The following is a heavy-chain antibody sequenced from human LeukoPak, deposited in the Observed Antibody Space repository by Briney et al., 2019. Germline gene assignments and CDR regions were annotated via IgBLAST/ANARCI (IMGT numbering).Heavy chain of an antibody. CDR2: MNPNSGNT. CDR3: ARDPYYDIYTGRAYYYGMDV. V-gene: IGHV1-8*02. Sequence: ASVKVSCKASGYTFTSYGISWVRQATGQGLEWMGWMNPNSGNTGYAQKFQGRVTMTRNTSISTAYMELSSLRSEDTAVYYCARDPYYDIYTGRAYYYGMDVWGQGTTVTVSS. J-gene: IGHJ6*02. D-gene: IGHD3-9*01. CDR1: GYTFTSYG.